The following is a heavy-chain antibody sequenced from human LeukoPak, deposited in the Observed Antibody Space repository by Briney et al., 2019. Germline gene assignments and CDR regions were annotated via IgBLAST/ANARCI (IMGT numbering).Heavy chain of an antibody. V-gene: IGHV3-74*01. D-gene: IGHD6-19*01. Sequence: PGGSLRLSCVASGFTFGSYWMHWVRQAPGRGLVWVSRINSDGSTTSYADSVKGRFTMSRDNAKNTLYLQMNSLRAEDTAVYYCARTVAGKGNAFDIWGQGAVVTVSP. CDR1: GFTFGSYW. J-gene: IGHJ3*02. CDR3: ARTVAGKGNAFDI. CDR2: INSDGSTT.